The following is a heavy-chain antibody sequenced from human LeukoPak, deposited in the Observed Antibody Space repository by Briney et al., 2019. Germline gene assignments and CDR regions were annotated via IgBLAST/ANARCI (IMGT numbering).Heavy chain of an antibody. CDR3: AKELSDSSYGDAFDV. D-gene: IGHD2-2*01. CDR2: IRGSGGST. V-gene: IGHV3-23*01. Sequence: GGSLRLSCAASGFTFSSYAMSWVRQAPGKGLEWVSAIRGSGGSTNFADSVKGRFTISRDNSKNTMYLQLTSLRAEDTAVYYCAKELSDSSYGDAFDVWGQGTMVTVSS. CDR1: GFTFSSYA. J-gene: IGHJ3*01.